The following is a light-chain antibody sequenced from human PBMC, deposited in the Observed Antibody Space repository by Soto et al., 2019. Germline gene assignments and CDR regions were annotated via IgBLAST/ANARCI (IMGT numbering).Light chain of an antibody. J-gene: IGKJ5*01. CDR1: QSISSY. CDR2: AAS. Sequence: DIQISQSPASLSASVGDRVTITCRASQSISSYLNWYQQKPGKAPKLLIYAASSLQSGVPSRFSGSGSGTDFTLTTSSLQPEDFATYYCQQSYSTPITFGQGTRLEN. CDR3: QQSYSTPIT. V-gene: IGKV1-39*01.